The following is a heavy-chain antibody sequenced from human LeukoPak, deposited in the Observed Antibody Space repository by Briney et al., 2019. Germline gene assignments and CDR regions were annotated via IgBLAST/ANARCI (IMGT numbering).Heavy chain of an antibody. D-gene: IGHD6-19*01. J-gene: IGHJ4*02. V-gene: IGHV4-34*01. CDR2: INHSGST. Sequence: SETLSLTCAVYGGSFSGYYWSWIRQPPGKGLEWIGEINHSGSTNYNPSLKSRVTISVDTSKNQFSLKLSSVTAADTAVYYCARHAQQWLVTYYFDYWGQGTLVTVSS. CDR3: ARHAQQWLVTYYFDY. CDR1: GGSFSGYY.